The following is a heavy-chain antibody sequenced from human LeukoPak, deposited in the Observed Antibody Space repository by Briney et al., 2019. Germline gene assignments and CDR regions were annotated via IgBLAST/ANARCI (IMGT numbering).Heavy chain of an antibody. Sequence: ASVKVSCKASGYTFTGYYMNWVRQAPGQGLEWMGRINPNSGCTNYAQKVQGRVTMTRDTSISTAYMELSRLRFDDTAVYYCARVGDGLNDAFDIWGRGTMVTVSS. V-gene: IGHV1-2*06. CDR2: INPNSGCT. J-gene: IGHJ3*02. CDR1: GYTFTGYY. CDR3: ARVGDGLNDAFDI. D-gene: IGHD5-24*01.